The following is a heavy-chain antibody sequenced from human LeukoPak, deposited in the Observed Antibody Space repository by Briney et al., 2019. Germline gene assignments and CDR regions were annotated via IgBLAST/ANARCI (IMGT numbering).Heavy chain of an antibody. D-gene: IGHD3-9*01. Sequence: GGPLKLSCEPSGFTFSDYWIHWVRQAPGKGLVWVPRIISDGTSATYADSVKGRFTMSRDNAKNTLYLEMNSLRADDTAVYYCARDARYNIDVWGQGTTVTVSS. CDR1: GFTFSDYW. V-gene: IGHV3-74*01. CDR3: ARDARYNIDV. CDR2: IISDGTSA. J-gene: IGHJ6*02.